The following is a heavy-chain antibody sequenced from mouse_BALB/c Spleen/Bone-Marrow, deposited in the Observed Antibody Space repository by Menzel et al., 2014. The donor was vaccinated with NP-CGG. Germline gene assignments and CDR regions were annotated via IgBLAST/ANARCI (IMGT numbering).Heavy chain of an antibody. D-gene: IGHD2-3*01. Sequence: EVKLMESGGGLVQPGGSLKLSCAASGFDFSRYWMSWVRQAPGKRLQWIGEINPESNTINYTPSLKDKFIISRDNAKXTLYLQMSKVGSEDTALYCCARLGYYGWFAYWGQGTLVTVSA. CDR2: INPESNTI. V-gene: IGHV4-1*02. J-gene: IGHJ3*01. CDR3: ARLGYYGWFAY. CDR1: GFDFSRYW.